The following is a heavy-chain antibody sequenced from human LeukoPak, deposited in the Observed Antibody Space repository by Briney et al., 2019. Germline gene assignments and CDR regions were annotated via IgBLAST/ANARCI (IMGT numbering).Heavy chain of an antibody. CDR1: GFTFSSYS. V-gene: IGHV3-21*01. Sequence: GGSLRLSYAASGFTFSSYSMNWVRQAPGKGLEWVSSISSSSSYIYYADSVKGRFTISRDNAKNSLYLQMNSLRAEDTAVYYCARDLYDILTGYSSNFDYWGQGTLVTVSS. CDR3: ARDLYDILTGYSSNFDY. D-gene: IGHD3-9*01. CDR2: ISSSSSYI. J-gene: IGHJ4*02.